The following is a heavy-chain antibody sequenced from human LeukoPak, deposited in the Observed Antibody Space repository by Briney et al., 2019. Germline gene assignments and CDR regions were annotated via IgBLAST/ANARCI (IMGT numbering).Heavy chain of an antibody. CDR3: ARDAPYYYDSSGYYSY. CDR1: GFTVSSNY. D-gene: IGHD3-22*01. Sequence: AGGSLRLSCAASGFTVSSNYMSWVRQAPGKGLEWVSVIYTDDSTYYADSVKGRFTISRDNSRNTLYLQMNSLRAEDTAVYYCARDAPYYYDSSGYYSYWGQGTLVTVSS. V-gene: IGHV3-53*01. CDR2: IYTDDST. J-gene: IGHJ4*02.